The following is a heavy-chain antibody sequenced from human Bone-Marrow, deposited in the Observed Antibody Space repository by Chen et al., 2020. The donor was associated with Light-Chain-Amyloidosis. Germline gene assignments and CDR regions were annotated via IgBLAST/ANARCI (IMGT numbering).Heavy chain of an antibody. V-gene: IGHV3-74*01. CDR1: GFTFSSYW. Sequence: EVQLVESGGGLVQPGGSLRLSCAASGFTFSSYWMHWVRQAPGKGLVWVSRITSDGSSTSYADSVKGRFTISRDNAKNTLYLQMNSLRAEDTAVYYCARDTTGRNYDILTGYYAIGYGMDVWGQGTTVTVSS. J-gene: IGHJ6*02. CDR2: ITSDGSST. D-gene: IGHD3-9*01. CDR3: ARDTTGRNYDILTGYYAIGYGMDV.